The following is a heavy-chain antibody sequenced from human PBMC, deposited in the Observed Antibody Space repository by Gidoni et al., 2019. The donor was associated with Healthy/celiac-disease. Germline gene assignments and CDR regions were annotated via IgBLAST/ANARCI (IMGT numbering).Heavy chain of an antibody. CDR1: GYTFTSYG. V-gene: IGHV1-18*01. D-gene: IGHD3-10*01. J-gene: IGHJ4*02. Sequence: QVQLVQSGAEVKKPGASVKVSCKASGYTFTSYGISWVRQAPGQGLEWMGWISAYNGNTSTSTAYMELRSLRSDDTAVYYCARDYRFGGDFDYWGQGTLVTVSS. CDR3: ARDYRFGGDFDY. CDR2: ISAYNG.